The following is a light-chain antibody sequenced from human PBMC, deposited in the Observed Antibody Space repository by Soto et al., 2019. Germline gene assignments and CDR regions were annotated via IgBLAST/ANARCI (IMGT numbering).Light chain of an antibody. Sequence: EIVLTQSSATLSLSPGERATLSCRASQSVRNYLASHQPTPGQAPTLLIFDASNRATGGPARFSGSGSGTDFTLTISSLEPEDFAVYFCQQRSNWPPWSFGQGTKVDIK. V-gene: IGKV3-11*01. J-gene: IGKJ1*01. CDR3: QQRSNWPPWS. CDR1: QSVRNY. CDR2: DAS.